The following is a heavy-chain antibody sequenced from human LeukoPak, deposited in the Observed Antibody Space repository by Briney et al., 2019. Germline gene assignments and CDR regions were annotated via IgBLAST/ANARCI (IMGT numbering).Heavy chain of an antibody. CDR2: IYYSGST. CDR3: ASASNWSGYYTGMGYYFDY. D-gene: IGHD3-3*01. Sequence: SETLSLTCTVSGGSISSGGYYWSWIRQHPGKGLEWIGYIYYSGSTYYNPSLKSRVTISVDTSKNQFSLKLSSVTAADTAVYYCASASNWSGYYTGMGYYFDYWGQGTLVTVSS. J-gene: IGHJ4*02. CDR1: GGSISSGGYY. V-gene: IGHV4-31*03.